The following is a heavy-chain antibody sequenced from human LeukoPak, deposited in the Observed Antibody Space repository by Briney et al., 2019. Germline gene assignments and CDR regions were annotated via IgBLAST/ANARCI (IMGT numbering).Heavy chain of an antibody. CDR2: ISGSGGST. V-gene: IGHV3-23*01. J-gene: IGHJ3*02. D-gene: IGHD1-26*01. Sequence: GGSLRLSCAASGFTFSSYAMSWVRQAPGKGLEWVSAISGSGGSTYYADSVKGRFTISRDNSKNTLYLQMNSLRAEDTAVYYCAKDALVGAPRGNAFDIWGQGTMVTVSS. CDR3: AKDALVGAPRGNAFDI. CDR1: GFTFSSYA.